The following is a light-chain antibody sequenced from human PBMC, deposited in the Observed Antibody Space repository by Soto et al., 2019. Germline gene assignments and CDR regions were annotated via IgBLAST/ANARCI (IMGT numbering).Light chain of an antibody. J-gene: IGLJ1*01. CDR2: SNN. CDR1: SSNIGSNT. CDR3: AAWDDSLNVYV. Sequence: QSVLTQPPSASGTPGQRVTISCSGSSSNIGSNTVNWYQQLPGTAPKLLIYSNNQRPSGVPDRFSGSKSGTSASLAISGLQSEDEVVYYCAAWDDSLNVYVFGTGTKVTVL. V-gene: IGLV1-44*01.